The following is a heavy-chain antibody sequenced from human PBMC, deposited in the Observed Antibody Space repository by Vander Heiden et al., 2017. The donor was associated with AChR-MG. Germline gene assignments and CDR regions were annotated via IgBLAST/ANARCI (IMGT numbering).Heavy chain of an antibody. Sequence: QVQLQESGPGLVTPSETLSLTCTVSGGSLSSYYWSWIRQPAGKGLEWIGRIYTSGSTNYNPSLKRRVTMSVDTSKNQFSLKLSSVTAADTAVYYCARDLYYYGSGSNNWFDPWGQGTLVTVSS. V-gene: IGHV4-4*07. J-gene: IGHJ5*02. D-gene: IGHD3-10*01. CDR2: IYTSGST. CDR3: ARDLYYYGSGSNNWFDP. CDR1: GGSLSSYY.